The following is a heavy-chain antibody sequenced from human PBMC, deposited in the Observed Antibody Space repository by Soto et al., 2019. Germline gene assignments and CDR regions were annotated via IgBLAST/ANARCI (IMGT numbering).Heavy chain of an antibody. CDR1: GYTFTSYG. CDR2: ISAYNGNT. D-gene: IGHD5-12*01. CDR3: ARDRFPVVDIVATWEFDP. Sequence: VSVKVSCKASGYTFTSYGISWVRQAPVQGLEWMGWISAYNGNTNYAQKLQGRVTMTTDTSTSTAYMELRSLRSDDTAVYYCARDRFPVVDIVATWEFDPWGKGTLVTVTS. V-gene: IGHV1-18*01. J-gene: IGHJ5*02.